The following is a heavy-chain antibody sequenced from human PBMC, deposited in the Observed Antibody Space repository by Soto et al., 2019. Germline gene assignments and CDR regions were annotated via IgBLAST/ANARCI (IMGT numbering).Heavy chain of an antibody. CDR2: IIPTLGIA. J-gene: IGHJ6*03. CDR1: GGTFSSYT. V-gene: IGHV1-69*02. D-gene: IGHD1-1*01. Sequence: QVQLVQSGAEVQKPGSSVKVSCKASGGTFSSYTISWVRQAPGQGLEWMGRIIPTLGIANYAQKFQGRVTITADKSTSTAYMELSSLRSEDTAVYYCARDSTGPGYYYMDVWGKGTTVTVSS. CDR3: ARDSTGPGYYYMDV.